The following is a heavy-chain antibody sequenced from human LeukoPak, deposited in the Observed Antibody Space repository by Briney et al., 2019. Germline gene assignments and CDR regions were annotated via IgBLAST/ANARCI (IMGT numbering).Heavy chain of an antibody. CDR1: GGSISSYY. CDR3: ARAEGSGSYGRDAFDI. Sequence: PSETLSLTCTVSGGSISSYYWSWIRQPPGEGLEWIGYIYYSGSTNYNPSLKSRVTISVDTSKNQFSLKLSSVTAADTAVYYCARAEGSGSYGRDAFDIWGQGTMVTVSS. V-gene: IGHV4-59*01. CDR2: IYYSGST. D-gene: IGHD3-10*01. J-gene: IGHJ3*02.